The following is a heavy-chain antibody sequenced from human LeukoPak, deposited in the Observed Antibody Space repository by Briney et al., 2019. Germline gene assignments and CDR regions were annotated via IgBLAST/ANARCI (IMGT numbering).Heavy chain of an antibody. J-gene: IGHJ6*02. CDR1: GGSFSGYY. CDR3: ARGDVFRLRYYYYGMDV. Sequence: PSETLSLTCAVYGGSFSGYYWSWIRQPPGEGLEWIGEINHSGSTNYNPSLKSRVTISVDTSKNQSSLKLSSVTAADTAVYYCARGDVFRLRYYYYGMDVWGQGTTVTVSS. D-gene: IGHD3-3*01. CDR2: INHSGST. V-gene: IGHV4-34*01.